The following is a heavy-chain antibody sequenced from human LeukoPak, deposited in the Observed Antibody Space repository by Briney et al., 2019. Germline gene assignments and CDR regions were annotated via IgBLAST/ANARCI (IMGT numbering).Heavy chain of an antibody. D-gene: IGHD3-10*01. Sequence: PSETLSLTCTVSGGSISSYYWSWIRQPPGKGLEWIGYIYYSGSTYYNPSLKSRVTISVDTSKNQFSLKLSSVTAADTAVYYCARGGEDFQHWGQGTLVTVSS. CDR1: GGSISSYY. CDR3: ARGGEDFQH. CDR2: IYYSGST. J-gene: IGHJ1*01. V-gene: IGHV4-59*01.